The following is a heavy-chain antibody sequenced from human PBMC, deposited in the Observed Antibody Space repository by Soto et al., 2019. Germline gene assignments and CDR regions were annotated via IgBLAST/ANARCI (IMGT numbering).Heavy chain of an antibody. CDR3: ARDIVLKASASHEDAYDI. CDR2: IYSDGST. CDR1: GFTVSSRF. V-gene: IGHV3-66*01. D-gene: IGHD2-8*01. Sequence: GGSLRLSCAVTGFTVSSRFMKWVRQAPGKGLEWMSVIYSDGSTYYADSVRGRFIISRDNSKNTLYLQMNSLRAEDTAVYYCARDIVLKASASHEDAYDIWGQGTMVTVSS. J-gene: IGHJ3*02.